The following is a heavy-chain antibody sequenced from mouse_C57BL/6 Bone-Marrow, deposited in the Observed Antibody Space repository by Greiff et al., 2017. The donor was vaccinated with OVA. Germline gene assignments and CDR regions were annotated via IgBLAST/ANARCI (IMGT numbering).Heavy chain of an antibody. D-gene: IGHD2-3*01. V-gene: IGHV1-62-2*01. J-gene: IGHJ3*01. CDR1: GYTFTEYT. CDR3: ARHEDLYDGSSWFAY. CDR2: FYPGRGSI. Sequence: QVQLKESGAELVKPGASVKLSCKASGYTFTEYTIHWVKQRSGKCLEWIGWFYPGRGSIRSNEKFKDKATLTADKSSSTVYMELSRLTSEDSAVYCCARHEDLYDGSSWFAYWGQGTLVTVSA.